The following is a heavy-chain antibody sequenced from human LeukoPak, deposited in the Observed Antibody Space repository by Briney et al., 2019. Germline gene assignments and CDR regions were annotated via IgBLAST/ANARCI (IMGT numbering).Heavy chain of an antibody. CDR2: IYYSGST. Sequence: SETLSLTCTVSGGSISSYYWSWIRQPPGKGLEWIGYIYYSGSTNYSPSLKSRVTISVDTSKNQFSLKLSSVTAADTAVYYCARANVEMATMAFDYWGQGTLVTVSS. J-gene: IGHJ4*02. D-gene: IGHD5-24*01. V-gene: IGHV4-59*01. CDR3: ARANVEMATMAFDY. CDR1: GGSISSYY.